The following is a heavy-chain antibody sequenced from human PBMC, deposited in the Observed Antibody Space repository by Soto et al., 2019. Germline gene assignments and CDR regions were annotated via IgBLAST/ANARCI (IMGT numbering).Heavy chain of an antibody. D-gene: IGHD2-15*01. CDR1: GGSFSGYY. V-gene: IGHV4-34*01. CDR2: INHSGST. J-gene: IGHJ4*02. CDR3: ARGYCSGGSCYSGLDY. Sequence: QVQLQQWGAGLLKPSETLSLTCAVYGGSFSGYYWSWIRQPPGKGLEWIGEINHSGSTNYNPSLKSRVTISVDTSKNQFSLKLSSVTAADTAVYYGARGYCSGGSCYSGLDYWGQGTLVTVSS.